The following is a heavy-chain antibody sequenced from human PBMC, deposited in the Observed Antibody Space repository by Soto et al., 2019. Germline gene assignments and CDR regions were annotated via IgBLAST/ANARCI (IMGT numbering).Heavy chain of an antibody. V-gene: IGHV5-51*01. CDR2: IYPGDSDT. D-gene: IGHD3-9*01. Sequence: PGESLKISCKGSGYSFTSYWIGWVRQMPGEGLEWMGIIYPGDSDTRYSPSFQGQVTISADKSISTAYLQWSSLKASDTAMYYCARPLRYYDILTGYSTYYYYGMDVWGQGTTVTVSS. CDR1: GYSFTSYW. CDR3: ARPLRYYDILTGYSTYYYYGMDV. J-gene: IGHJ6*02.